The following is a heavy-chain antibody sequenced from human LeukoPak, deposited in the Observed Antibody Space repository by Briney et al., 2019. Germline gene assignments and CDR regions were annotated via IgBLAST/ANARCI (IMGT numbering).Heavy chain of an antibody. CDR3: AGARHGDYRWDY. Sequence: GESLKISCKGSGYSFTSYWIGWVRQMPGKGLEWMGIIHSADSNTKYSPSFQGQVTISADKSISTAYLQWSGLKASDTAMYYCAGARHGDYRWDYWGQGTLDTVSS. CDR2: IHSADSNT. J-gene: IGHJ4*02. CDR1: GYSFTSYW. D-gene: IGHD4-17*01. V-gene: IGHV5-51*01.